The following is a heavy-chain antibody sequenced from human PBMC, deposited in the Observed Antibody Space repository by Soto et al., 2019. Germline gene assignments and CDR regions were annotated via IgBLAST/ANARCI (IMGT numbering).Heavy chain of an antibody. CDR1: GYTFTSFY. CDR2: INPNGGST. Sequence: QVQLVQSGAEVKNPGASVKVSCKASGYTFTSFYIHWVRQAPGQGLEWMSIINPNGGSTNYAQNLQGRVTLTRDTSTNTVDMELSSLRSEDTAVYYCARGLTSGDYWGKGTLVTVSS. J-gene: IGHJ4*02. CDR3: ARGLTSGDY. V-gene: IGHV1-46*01.